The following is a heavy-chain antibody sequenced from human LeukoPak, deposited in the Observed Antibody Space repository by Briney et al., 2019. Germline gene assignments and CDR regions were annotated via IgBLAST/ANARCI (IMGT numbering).Heavy chain of an antibody. CDR2: IYSGGTT. Sequence: PGGSLRLPCAASGFTVSTNYMSWVRQAPGKGLEWVSVIYSGGTTNYADSVKGRFTISRDNSKNTVYLQMNSLRAEDTAVYYCARGGYAHYYGMDVWGQGTTVTVSS. V-gene: IGHV3-53*01. J-gene: IGHJ6*02. CDR1: GFTVSTNY. D-gene: IGHD5-18*01. CDR3: ARGGYAHYYGMDV.